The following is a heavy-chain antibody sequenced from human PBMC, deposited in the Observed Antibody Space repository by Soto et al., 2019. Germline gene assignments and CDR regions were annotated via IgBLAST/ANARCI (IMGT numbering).Heavy chain of an antibody. J-gene: IGHJ4*02. CDR2: MSNDGSDK. Sequence: LRLSCAASGFTFSGHGMHWVRQRQAPGKGLEWVAVMSNDGSDKNYVDSVKGRFTISRDNSENILYLQMNSLRAEDTAVYYCARGSSSGTMSYIIDHWGQGTLVSVSS. D-gene: IGHD3-10*02. V-gene: IGHV3-30*03. CDR3: ARGSSSGTMSYIIDH. CDR1: GFTFSGHG.